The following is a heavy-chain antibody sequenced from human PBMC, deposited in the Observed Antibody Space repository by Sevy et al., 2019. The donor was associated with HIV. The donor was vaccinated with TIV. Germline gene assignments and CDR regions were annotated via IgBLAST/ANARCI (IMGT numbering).Heavy chain of an antibody. J-gene: IGHJ4*02. Sequence: GGSLRLSCAASGFTFSRYAMNWVRQAPEKGLEWVSGISGSGGSGDKTNYADSVKGRFTISRDDSKNSLCLQLNSLRAEDTAIYYCARKYDSSGYFDYWGQGTLVTVSS. CDR2: ISGSGGSGDKT. CDR3: ARKYDSSGYFDY. D-gene: IGHD3-22*01. V-gene: IGHV3-23*01. CDR1: GFTFSRYA.